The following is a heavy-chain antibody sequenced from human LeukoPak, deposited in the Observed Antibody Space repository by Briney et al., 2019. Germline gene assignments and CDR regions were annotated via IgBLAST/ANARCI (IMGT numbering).Heavy chain of an antibody. CDR1: GVSISSGDYS. CDR3: AGDFGSGSYRFDY. D-gene: IGHD3-10*01. Sequence: SETLSLTCAVSGVSISSGDYSWSWFRQPPGKGLEWIGYIYHTGTTYYNPSLKGRGTMSLDRSKNQFSLKLTSVTAADTAVYYCAGDFGSGSYRFDYWGQGTLVTVSS. CDR2: IYHTGTT. J-gene: IGHJ4*02. V-gene: IGHV4-30-2*01.